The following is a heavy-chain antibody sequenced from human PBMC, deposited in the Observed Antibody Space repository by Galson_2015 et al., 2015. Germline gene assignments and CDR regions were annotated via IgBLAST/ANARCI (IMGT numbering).Heavy chain of an antibody. CDR3: ARAPLRDYGDYLDY. CDR2: IYSDGRS. Sequence: SLRLSCAASGFTVATHYMSWVRQAPGKGLEWVSVIYSDGRSFYGDSVTGRFAISRDSSKNALYLQMTSLRAEDTAVYYCARAPLRDYGDYLDYWGQGALVTVSS. D-gene: IGHD4-17*01. V-gene: IGHV3-53*01. J-gene: IGHJ4*02. CDR1: GFTVATHY.